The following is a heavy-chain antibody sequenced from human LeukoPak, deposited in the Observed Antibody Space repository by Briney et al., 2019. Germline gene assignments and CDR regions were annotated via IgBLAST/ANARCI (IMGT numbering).Heavy chain of an antibody. V-gene: IGHV4-4*07. D-gene: IGHD6-13*01. J-gene: IGHJ3*02. CDR3: ARAKRVAAAGTKGAFDI. CDR1: GGSISSYY. CDR2: IYTSGST. Sequence: KSSETLSLTCTVSGGSISSYYWSWIRQPAGKGLEWIGRIYTSGSTNYNPSLKSRVTMSVDASKNQFSLKLSSVTAADTAVYYCARAKRVAAAGTKGAFDIWGQGTMVTVSS.